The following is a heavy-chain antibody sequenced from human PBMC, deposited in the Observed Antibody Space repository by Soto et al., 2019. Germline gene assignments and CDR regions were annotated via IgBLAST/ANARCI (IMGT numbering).Heavy chain of an antibody. D-gene: IGHD1-26*01. CDR2: ISYDGSNK. CDR1: GFTFSSYG. CDR3: AKDRGWGELPTDY. V-gene: IGHV3-30*18. Sequence: QVQLVESGGGVVQPGRSLRLSCAASGFTFSSYGMHWVRQAPGKGLEWVAVISYDGSNKYYADSVKGRFTISRDNSKNTLYLQMNSLRAEDTAVYYCAKDRGWGELPTDYWGQGTLVTVSS. J-gene: IGHJ4*02.